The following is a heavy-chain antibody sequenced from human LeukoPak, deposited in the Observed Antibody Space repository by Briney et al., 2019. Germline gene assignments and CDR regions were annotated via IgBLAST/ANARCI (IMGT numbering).Heavy chain of an antibody. Sequence: GESLKISCKGSGYSFTSYRIGWVRQMPGKGLEWMGIIYPGDSDTRYSPSFQGQVTISADKSISTAYLQWSSLKASDTAMYYCASAHYYYVSSGPDAFDIWGQGTMVTVSS. CDR1: GYSFTSYR. D-gene: IGHD3-22*01. CDR2: IYPGDSDT. CDR3: ASAHYYYVSSGPDAFDI. V-gene: IGHV5-51*01. J-gene: IGHJ3*02.